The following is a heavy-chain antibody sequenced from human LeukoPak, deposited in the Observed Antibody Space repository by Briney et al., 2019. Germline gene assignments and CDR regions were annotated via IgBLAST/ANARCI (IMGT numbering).Heavy chain of an antibody. J-gene: IGHJ6*03. V-gene: IGHV3-30*04. CDR1: GFTFSSYA. CDR2: ISYDGSNK. CDR3: AREMVRGALSTVGYYYYYYMDV. D-gene: IGHD3-10*01. Sequence: GGSLRLSCAASGFTFSSYAMHWVRQAPGKGLEWVAVISYDGSNKYYADSVKGRFTISRDNSKNTLYLQMNSLRAEDTAVYYCAREMVRGALSTVGYYYYYYMDVWGKGTTVTISS.